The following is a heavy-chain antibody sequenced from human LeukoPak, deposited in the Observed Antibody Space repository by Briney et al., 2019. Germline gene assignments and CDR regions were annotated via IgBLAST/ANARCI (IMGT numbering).Heavy chain of an antibody. CDR2: ISGSGGST. CDR1: GFTFSTYA. CDR3: AKGYSSGWYYFDN. Sequence: GGSLRLSCAASGFTFSTYAMSWVRQAPGKGLEWVPAISGSGGSTNYADSVKGQFTISRDNSKNTLYLQMNSLSAEDTAVYYCAKGYSSGWYYFDNWGQGTLVTVSS. V-gene: IGHV3-23*01. D-gene: IGHD6-19*01. J-gene: IGHJ4*02.